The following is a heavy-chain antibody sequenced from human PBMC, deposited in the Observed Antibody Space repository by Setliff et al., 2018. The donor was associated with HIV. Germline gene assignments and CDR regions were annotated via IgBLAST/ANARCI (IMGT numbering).Heavy chain of an antibody. CDR1: GYSFTNYD. V-gene: IGHV1-8*03. J-gene: IGHJ5*02. Sequence: ASVKVSCKASGYSFTNYDINWVRQATGQGLEWMGWMNPKSGKTGYAQKFQGRVTITRNTSISTAYMELSSLRSEDTAVYYCSRGLGFLEWLSRDNWFDPWGQGTLVTVSS. CDR3: SRGLGFLEWLSRDNWFDP. D-gene: IGHD3-3*01. CDR2: MNPKSGKT.